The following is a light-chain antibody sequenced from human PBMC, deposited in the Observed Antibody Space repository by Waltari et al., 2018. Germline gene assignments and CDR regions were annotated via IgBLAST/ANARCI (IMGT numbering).Light chain of an antibody. J-gene: IGLJ2*01. V-gene: IGLV2-14*03. CDR3: SSYTASSTRL. CDR2: DVS. Sequence: QSALPQPASVSGSPGQSITISCTRTIRDVGGYKFVSWYQQHPGKAPKLIIYDVSNRPSGVSNRFSGSKSGNTASLTISGLQAEDEADYYCSSYTASSTRLFGGGTKLAVL. CDR1: IRDVGGYKF.